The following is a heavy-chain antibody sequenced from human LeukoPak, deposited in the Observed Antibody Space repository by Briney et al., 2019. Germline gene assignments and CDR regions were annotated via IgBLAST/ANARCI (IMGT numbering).Heavy chain of an antibody. Sequence: SETLSLTCTVSGGSISSGSYYWSWIRQPAGKGLEWIGRIYTSGSTNYNPSLKSRVTISVDTSKNQFSLKLSSVTAADTAVYYCARRPADPELLWPLYAFDIWGQGTMVTVSS. CDR2: IYTSGST. CDR1: GGSISSGSYY. J-gene: IGHJ3*02. CDR3: ARRPADPELLWPLYAFDI. V-gene: IGHV4-61*02. D-gene: IGHD2-2*01.